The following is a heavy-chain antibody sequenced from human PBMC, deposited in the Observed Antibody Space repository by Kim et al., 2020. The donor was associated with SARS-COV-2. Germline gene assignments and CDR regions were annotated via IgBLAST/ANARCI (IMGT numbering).Heavy chain of an antibody. CDR1: GFTFSSYA. J-gene: IGHJ4*02. V-gene: IGHV3-30-3*01. CDR2: ISYDGSNK. D-gene: IGHD5-12*01. CDR3: ASTPLGYSGYVIGGEVDY. Sequence: GGSLRLSCAASGFTFSSYAMHWVRQAPGKGLEWVAVISYDGSNKYYADSVKGRFTISRDNSKNTLYLQMNSLRAEDTAVYYCASTPLGYSGYVIGGEVDYWGQGTLVTVSS.